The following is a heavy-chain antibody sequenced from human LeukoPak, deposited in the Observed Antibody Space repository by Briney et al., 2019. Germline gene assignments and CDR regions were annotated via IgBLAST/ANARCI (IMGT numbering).Heavy chain of an antibody. D-gene: IGHD3-10*01. Sequence: GRSLRLSCAASGFSFSSYAMHWARQAPGKGLEWVAVISYDGSTKDYADSVKGRFTMSRDNSKNTLYLQMNSLRDEDTAVYYCAKDRQAMMVRGAPWLDYWGQGTLVTVSS. J-gene: IGHJ4*02. CDR1: GFSFSSYA. CDR3: AKDRQAMMVRGAPWLDY. CDR2: ISYDGSTK. V-gene: IGHV3-30*04.